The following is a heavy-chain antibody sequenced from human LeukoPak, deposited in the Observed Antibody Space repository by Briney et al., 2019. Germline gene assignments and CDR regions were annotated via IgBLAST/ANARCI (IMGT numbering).Heavy chain of an antibody. CDR2: IYSGGST. D-gene: IGHD1-26*01. CDR1: GFTFSSYW. Sequence: GGSLRLSCAASGFTFSSYWMHWVRQAPGKGLEWVSVIYSGGSTYYADSVKGRFTISRDNSKNTLYLQMNSLRAEDTAVYYCARARSGSYYWHWGQGTLVTVSS. V-gene: IGHV3-53*01. J-gene: IGHJ4*02. CDR3: ARARSGSYYWH.